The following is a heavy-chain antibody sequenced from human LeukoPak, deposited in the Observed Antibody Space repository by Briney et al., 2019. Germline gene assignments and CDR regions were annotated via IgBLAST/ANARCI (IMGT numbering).Heavy chain of an antibody. CDR1: GGSISSSNW. D-gene: IGHD1-26*01. CDR3: ARFLRWEPTSQAKYYFDY. J-gene: IGHJ4*02. Sequence: SETLSLTCAVSGGSISSSNWWSWVRQPPGKGLEWIGEIYHSGSTNYNPSLKSRVTISVDKSKNQYSLKLSSVTAADTAVYYCARFLRWEPTSQAKYYFDYWGQGTLVTVSS. V-gene: IGHV4-4*02. CDR2: IYHSGST.